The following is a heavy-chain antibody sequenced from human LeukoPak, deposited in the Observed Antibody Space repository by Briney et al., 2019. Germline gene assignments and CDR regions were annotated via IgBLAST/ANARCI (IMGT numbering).Heavy chain of an antibody. V-gene: IGHV3-30-3*01. Sequence: GGSLRLSCAASGFSFSSYAMHWVRQAPGKGLEWVAVISYDGSNKYYADSVKGRFTISRDSSKNTLFLRMHILRAEDTAVYYCARDYCSGVSCYYFDYWGQGTLVTVSS. CDR2: ISYDGSNK. CDR1: GFSFSSYA. CDR3: ARDYCSGVSCYYFDY. D-gene: IGHD2-15*01. J-gene: IGHJ4*02.